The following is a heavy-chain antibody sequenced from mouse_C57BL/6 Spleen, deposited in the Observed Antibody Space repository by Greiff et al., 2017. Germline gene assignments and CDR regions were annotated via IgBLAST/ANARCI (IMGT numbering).Heavy chain of an antibody. V-gene: IGHV1-7*01. CDR2: INPSSGYT. J-gene: IGHJ2*01. CDR3: ARGTVVDFDY. D-gene: IGHD1-1*01. CDR1: GYTFTSSW. Sequence: VQLQQSGAELAKPGASVKLSCKASGYTFTSSWMHWVKQRPGQGLEWIGYINPSSGYTKYNQKFKAKATLTADKSSSAAYMQLSSLTYEDSAVYYCARGTVVDFDYWGQGTTLTVSS.